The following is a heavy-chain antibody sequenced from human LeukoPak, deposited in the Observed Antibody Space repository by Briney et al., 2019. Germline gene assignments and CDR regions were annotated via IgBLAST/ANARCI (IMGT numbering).Heavy chain of an antibody. CDR1: GGSISSGSYY. D-gene: IGHD5-24*01. CDR2: IYTSGST. J-gene: IGHJ4*02. Sequence: SQTLSLTCTVSGGSISSGSYYWSWIRQPAGKGLEWIGRIYTSGSTNYNPSLKSRVTISVDTSKNQFSLKLSSVTAADTAVYYCAKNRDGYNYVGDYWGQGTLVTVSS. V-gene: IGHV4-61*02. CDR3: AKNRDGYNYVGDY.